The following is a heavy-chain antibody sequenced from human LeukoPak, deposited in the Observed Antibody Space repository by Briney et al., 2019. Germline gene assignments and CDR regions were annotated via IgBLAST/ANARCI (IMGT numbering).Heavy chain of an antibody. D-gene: IGHD3-22*01. CDR3: AKPRFYDSSGYYFDS. Sequence: HTGGSLRLSCAASGFTFSSYAMSWVRQAPGKGLEWVSAISGSGGSTYYADSVKGRFTISRDNSKNTLYLQMNSLRAEDTAVYYCAKPRFYDSSGYYFDSWGQGTLVTVSS. CDR2: ISGSGGST. CDR1: GFTFSSYA. V-gene: IGHV3-23*01. J-gene: IGHJ4*02.